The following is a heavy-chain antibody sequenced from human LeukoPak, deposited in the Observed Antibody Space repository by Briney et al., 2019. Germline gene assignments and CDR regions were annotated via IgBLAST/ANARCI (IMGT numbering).Heavy chain of an antibody. V-gene: IGHV4-31*03. CDR2: IYYSGST. D-gene: IGHD1-26*01. CDR1: GGSISSGGYY. Sequence: SETLSLTCTVSGGSISSGGYYWSGIRQHPGKGLEWIGYIYYSGSTYYNPSLKSRVTISVDTSKNQFSLKLSSVTAADTAVYYCASIDSGSYSSYWYFDLWGRGTLVTVSS. J-gene: IGHJ2*01. CDR3: ASIDSGSYSSYWYFDL.